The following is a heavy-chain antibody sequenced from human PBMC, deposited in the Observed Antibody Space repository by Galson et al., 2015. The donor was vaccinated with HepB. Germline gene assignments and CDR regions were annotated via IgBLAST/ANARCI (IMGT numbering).Heavy chain of an antibody. CDR3: AREGIAASTNPVDY. J-gene: IGHJ4*02. D-gene: IGHD6-13*01. V-gene: IGHV1-69*13. CDR1: GGTFSTHA. Sequence: SVKVSCKASGGTFSTHAMSWVRQGPGQGLEWMGGITPLFGTAKYAQKFQGRVTITADESTSTVYMELSSLRFEDTAVYYCAREGIAASTNPVDYWGQGTLVTVSS. CDR2: ITPLFGTA.